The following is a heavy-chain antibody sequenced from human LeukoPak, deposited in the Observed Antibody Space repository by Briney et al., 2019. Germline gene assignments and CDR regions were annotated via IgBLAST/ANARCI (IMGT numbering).Heavy chain of an antibody. CDR3: ARHAEIPIAGPIDL. J-gene: IGHJ5*02. CDR2: IFFSGST. D-gene: IGHD1-7*01. V-gene: IGHV4-39*01. CDR1: SVSITNSRDY. Sequence: SETLSLTCTVSSVSITNSRDYWGWIRQPPGEGLGWGGSIFFSGSTYYNPSLKSRGTLSVDTSQNHFSLELNSVTAADTAVYHCARHAEIPIAGPIDLWGQGTLVTV.